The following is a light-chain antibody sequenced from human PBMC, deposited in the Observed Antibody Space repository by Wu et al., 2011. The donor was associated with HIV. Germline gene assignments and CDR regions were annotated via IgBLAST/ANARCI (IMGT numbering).Light chain of an antibody. Sequence: SLSPGERATLSCRASQSVSSSYLAWYSTETWPGSQAPHVWCIHRATGIPDRFSGSGSGTDFTLTISRLEPEDFAVYYCQQYGSSPPLTFGGGTKVEIK. CDR1: QSVSSSY. J-gene: IGKJ4*01. CDR3: QQYGSSPPLT. CDR2: CI. V-gene: IGKV3-20*01.